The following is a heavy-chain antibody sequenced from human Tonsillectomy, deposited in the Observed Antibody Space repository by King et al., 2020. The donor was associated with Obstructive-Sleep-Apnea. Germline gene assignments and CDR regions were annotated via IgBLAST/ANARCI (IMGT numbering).Heavy chain of an antibody. Sequence: VQLVESGGVVVQPGGSLRLSCAASGFTFDDYTMHWVRQAPGKGLEWVSLISWDGGSTYYADSVKGRFTISRDNSKHSLYLQMNSLRTEDTALYYCAKGGYDILTGWDYWGQGTLVTVSS. D-gene: IGHD3-9*01. CDR2: ISWDGGST. CDR3: AKGGYDILTGWDY. J-gene: IGHJ4*02. CDR1: GFTFDDYT. V-gene: IGHV3-43*01.